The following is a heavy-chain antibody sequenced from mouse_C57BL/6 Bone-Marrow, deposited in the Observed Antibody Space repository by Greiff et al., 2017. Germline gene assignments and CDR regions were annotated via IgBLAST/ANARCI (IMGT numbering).Heavy chain of an antibody. J-gene: IGHJ2*01. D-gene: IGHD3-2*02. CDR2: IDPSDSYT. CDR1: GYTFPSYW. CDR3: ARGSSGYDGDY. Sequence: QVQLQQPGAELVRPGTSVQLSCKASGYTFPSYWMHWVKQRPGQGLEWIGVIDPSDSYTNYNQKFKGKATLTVDTSSSTAYMQLSSLTSEDSAVYYCARGSSGYDGDYWGQGTTLTVSS. V-gene: IGHV1-59*01.